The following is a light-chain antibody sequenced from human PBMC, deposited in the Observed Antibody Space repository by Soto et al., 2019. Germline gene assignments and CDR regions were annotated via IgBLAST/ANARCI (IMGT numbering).Light chain of an antibody. V-gene: IGLV1-44*01. CDR3: AAWDGSLSADV. CDR1: RSNIGNNP. CDR2: SND. Sequence: QPVLTQPPSASGTPGQRVTVSCSGSRSNIGNNPVNWYQQFPGTAPKLLIYSNDQRPSGVPDRFSGSKSGTSASLAIGGLQSEDEADYYCAAWDGSLSADVFGTGTKLTVL. J-gene: IGLJ1*01.